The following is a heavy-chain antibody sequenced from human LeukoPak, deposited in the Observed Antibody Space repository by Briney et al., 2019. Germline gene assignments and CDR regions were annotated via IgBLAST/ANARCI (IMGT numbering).Heavy chain of an antibody. CDR2: LYYSGST. CDR3: ASFHGPYDFFDY. D-gene: IGHD3-3*01. V-gene: IGHV4-39*01. J-gene: IGHJ4*02. CDR1: GGSISSSSYY. Sequence: TSETLSLTCTVSGGSISSSSYYWGWIRQPPGKGLEWIGSLYYSGSTYYNPSLRSRVTISIDTSKNQFSLKLSSVTAADTAVYYCASFHGPYDFFDYWGQGTLVTVSS.